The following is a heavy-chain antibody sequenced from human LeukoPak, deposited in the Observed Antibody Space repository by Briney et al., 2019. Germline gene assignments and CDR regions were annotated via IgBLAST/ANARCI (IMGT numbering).Heavy chain of an antibody. CDR3: ARTVTTSSYYFDY. V-gene: IGHV1-18*01. CDR2: ISGYDGNT. D-gene: IGHD4-17*01. CDR1: GYTFTTYG. Sequence: ASVKVSCKASGYTFTTYGVSWVRQAPGEGLEWMGWISGYDGNTNYAQKLRGRVTMTTDTSTSTAYMDLRSLRSDDTALYYCARTVTTSSYYFDYWGQGTLVTVSS. J-gene: IGHJ4*02.